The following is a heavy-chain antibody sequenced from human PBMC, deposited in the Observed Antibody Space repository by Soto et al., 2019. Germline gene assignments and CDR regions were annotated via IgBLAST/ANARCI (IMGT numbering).Heavy chain of an antibody. Sequence: QLQLQESGPGLVKPSETLSLTCTVSGGSISSSSYYWGWIRQPPGKGLEWIGSIYYSGSTYYNPSLKSRVTISVDTSKNQFSLKLSSVTAADTAVYYCARGLRAVAGNFDYWGHGTLVTVSS. CDR1: GGSISSSSYY. D-gene: IGHD6-19*01. CDR3: ARGLRAVAGNFDY. V-gene: IGHV4-39*01. CDR2: IYYSGST. J-gene: IGHJ4*01.